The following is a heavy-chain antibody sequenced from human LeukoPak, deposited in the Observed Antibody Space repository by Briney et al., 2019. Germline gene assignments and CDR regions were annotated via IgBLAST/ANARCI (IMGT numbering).Heavy chain of an antibody. V-gene: IGHV3-7*01. CDR3: ARHKHSSGWGNLDY. Sequence: GGSLRLSCAASGFTFSSYWMSWVRQAPGKGLEWVANIKQDGSEKYYVDSVKGRFTISRDNAKNSLYLQMNSLRAEDTAVYYCARHKHSSGWGNLDYWGQGTLVTVSS. J-gene: IGHJ4*02. CDR1: GFTFSSYW. CDR2: IKQDGSEK. D-gene: IGHD6-19*01.